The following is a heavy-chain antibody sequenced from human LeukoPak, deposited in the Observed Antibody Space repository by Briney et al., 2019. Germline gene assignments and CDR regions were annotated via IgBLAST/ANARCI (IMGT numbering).Heavy chain of an antibody. CDR2: ISGSGGST. CDR1: GFTFSNYA. J-gene: IGHJ4*02. V-gene: IGHV3-23*01. D-gene: IGHD3-10*01. CDR3: AKDQTRNYYGSGSYDY. Sequence: GGSLRLSCAASGFTFSNYAMSWVRQAPGKGLEWVSAISGSGGSTYYADSVKGRFTISRDNSKNTLYLQMNSLRAEDTAVYYCAKDQTRNYYGSGSYDYWGQGTLVTVSS.